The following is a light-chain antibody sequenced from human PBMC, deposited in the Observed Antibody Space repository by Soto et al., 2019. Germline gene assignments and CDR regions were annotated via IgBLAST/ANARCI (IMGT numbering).Light chain of an antibody. CDR3: CSYAGRSTPVV. CDR2: EDN. CDR1: SRDVGGYNL. J-gene: IGLJ2*01. Sequence: QSVLTQPASVSGSPGQSITISCTGTSRDVGGYNLVSCYQQHPDKAPKLMIYEDNKRPSGVSNRFSGSKSGNTASLTISGLQAEDEADYYCCSYAGRSTPVVFGGGTQLTVL. V-gene: IGLV2-23*01.